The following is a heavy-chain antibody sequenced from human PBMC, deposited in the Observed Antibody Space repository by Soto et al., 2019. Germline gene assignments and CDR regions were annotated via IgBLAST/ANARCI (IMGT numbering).Heavy chain of an antibody. D-gene: IGHD6-13*01. V-gene: IGHV4-34*01. Sequence: SETLSLTCAVYGGSFSGYYWSWIRQPPGKGLEWIGEINHSGSTNYNPSLKSRVTISVDTSKNQFSLKLSSVTAADTTVYYCARGGEGSSWYYYYGMDVWGQGTTVTVSS. CDR1: GGSFSGYY. CDR3: ARGGEGSSWYYYYGMDV. J-gene: IGHJ6*02. CDR2: INHSGST.